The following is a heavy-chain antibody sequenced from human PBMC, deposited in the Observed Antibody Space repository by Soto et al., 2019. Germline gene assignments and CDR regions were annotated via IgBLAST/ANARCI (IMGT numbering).Heavy chain of an antibody. CDR1: GFTFSGYT. D-gene: IGHD3-10*01. CDR3: GRDRRFGDGYKLGFDY. V-gene: IGHV3-30*03. Sequence: QVQLVESGGDVVQPGRSLRISCAASGFTFSGYTMHWVRQAPGKGLEWVAAISFDGSNKYYADSVKDRFIISRDNSKNTVYVQMNSIRTEDTAVYYCGRDRRFGDGYKLGFDYWGQGTLVTVSS. CDR2: ISFDGSNK. J-gene: IGHJ4*02.